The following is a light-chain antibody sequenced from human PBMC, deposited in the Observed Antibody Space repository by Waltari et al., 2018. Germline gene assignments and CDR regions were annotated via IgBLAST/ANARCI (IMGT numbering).Light chain of an antibody. CDR2: GAS. CDR3: QQYYSTPYL. Sequence: EIVLTQSPGTLSLSPGERATLSCRASQSVSSSYLAWYQQKPGQAPGLLIYGASSRATGIPDRFSGSGSGTDFTLTISRLEPEDFAVYYCQQYYSTPYLFGQGTKLEIK. CDR1: QSVSSSY. V-gene: IGKV3-20*01. J-gene: IGKJ2*01.